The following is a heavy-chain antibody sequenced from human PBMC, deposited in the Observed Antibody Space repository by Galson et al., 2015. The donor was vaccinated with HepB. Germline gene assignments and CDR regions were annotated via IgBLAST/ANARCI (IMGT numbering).Heavy chain of an antibody. Sequence: SVKVSCKASGYTFTGYYMHWVRQAPGQGLEWMGWINPNSGGTNYAQKFQGWVTMTRDTSISTAYMELSRLRSDDTAVYYCARTPYYYDSSGYYYDYYYYGMDVWGQGTTVTVSS. CDR2: INPNSGGT. CDR3: ARTPYYYDSSGYYYDYYYYGMDV. CDR1: GYTFTGYY. D-gene: IGHD3-22*01. J-gene: IGHJ6*02. V-gene: IGHV1-2*04.